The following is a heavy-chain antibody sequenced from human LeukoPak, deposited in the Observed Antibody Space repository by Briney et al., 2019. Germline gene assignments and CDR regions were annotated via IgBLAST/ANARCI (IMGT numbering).Heavy chain of an antibody. CDR3: ARLLLYYYGSGSYYFDY. CDR2: INHSGST. Sequence: SETLSLTCAVYGGSFSGYYWSWIRQPPGKGLEWIGEINHSGSTNYNPSLKSRVTISVDTSKNQFPLKLSSVTAADTAVYYCARLLLYYYGSGSYYFDYWGQGTLVTVSS. V-gene: IGHV4-34*01. J-gene: IGHJ4*02. D-gene: IGHD3-10*01. CDR1: GGSFSGYY.